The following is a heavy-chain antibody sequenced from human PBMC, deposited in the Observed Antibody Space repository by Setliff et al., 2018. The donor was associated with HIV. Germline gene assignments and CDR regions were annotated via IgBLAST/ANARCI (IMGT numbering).Heavy chain of an antibody. CDR1: GFTFSSYG. J-gene: IGHJ5*02. Sequence: PGGSLRLSCAASGFTFSSYGMHWVRQAPGKGLEWVALIWYDGSNKNYADSVKGRFTISRDNSKNTLYLQMNSLRAEDTAVYYCARYKWNNWIFGWFDPWGQGTQVTVSS. CDR3: ARYKWNNWIFGWFDP. V-gene: IGHV3-33*01. D-gene: IGHD1-20*01. CDR2: IWYDGSNK.